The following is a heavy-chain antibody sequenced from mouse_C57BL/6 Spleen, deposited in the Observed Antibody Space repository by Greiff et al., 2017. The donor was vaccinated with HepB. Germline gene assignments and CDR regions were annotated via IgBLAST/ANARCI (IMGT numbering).Heavy chain of an antibody. D-gene: IGHD1-1*01. CDR3: ASDYYGRAYYAMDY. J-gene: IGHJ4*01. Sequence: VQLQQPGAELVRPGSSVKLSCKASGYTFTSYWMHWVKQRPIQGLEWIGNIDPSDSETHYNHKFKDKATLTVDKSSSTAYMQLSSLTSEDSAVYYCASDYYGRAYYAMDYWGQGTSVTVSS. V-gene: IGHV1-52*01. CDR2: IDPSDSET. CDR1: GYTFTSYW.